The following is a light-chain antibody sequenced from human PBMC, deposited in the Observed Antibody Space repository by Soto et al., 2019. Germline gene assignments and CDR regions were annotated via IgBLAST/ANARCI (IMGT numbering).Light chain of an antibody. Sequence: QSVLTQPASVSGSPGQSLTISCTGTNSDIGGRKYVSWYQHHPGKAPKLIIYEVSNRPSGVSNRFSGSKSGNTASLTISGLQAEDEGDYYCSSDANTTVFGPGTKVTVL. CDR2: EVS. J-gene: IGLJ1*01. CDR3: SSDANTTV. CDR1: NSDIGGRKY. V-gene: IGLV2-14*01.